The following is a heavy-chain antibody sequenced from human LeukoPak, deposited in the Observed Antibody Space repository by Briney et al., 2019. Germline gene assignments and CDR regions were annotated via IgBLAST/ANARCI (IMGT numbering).Heavy chain of an antibody. D-gene: IGHD2-15*01. CDR2: INPVDSDT. J-gene: IGHJ4*02. CDR1: GYSFTSYW. Sequence: GESLKISCKASGYSFTSYWIGGVGQMPGKGLKWMGIINPVDSDTRYSPSFQGQVTISADTSISTAYLQWSSLKASDTAMYYCARHVTGYCSGGSCYSGYYFDYWGQGTLVTVSS. V-gene: IGHV5-51*01. CDR3: ARHVTGYCSGGSCYSGYYFDY.